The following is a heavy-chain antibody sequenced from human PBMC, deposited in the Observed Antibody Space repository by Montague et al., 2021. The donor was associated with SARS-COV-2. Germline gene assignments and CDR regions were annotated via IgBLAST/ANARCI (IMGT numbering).Heavy chain of an antibody. CDR3: AKAHYYDSSGYYF. J-gene: IGHJ4*02. D-gene: IGHD3-22*01. CDR2: ISGSGGTT. Sequence: SLRLSCAASGFTFSYYAMSWVRQAPGKGLEWFPPISGSGGTTYYADSVKGRFTISRDNSKNTLYLRMNSLRAEDTAVYYCAKAHYYDSSGYYFWGQGTLVTVSS. V-gene: IGHV3-23*01. CDR1: GFTFSYYA.